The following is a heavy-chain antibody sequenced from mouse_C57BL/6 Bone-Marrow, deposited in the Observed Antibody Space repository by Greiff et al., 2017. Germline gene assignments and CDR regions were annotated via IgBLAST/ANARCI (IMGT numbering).Heavy chain of an antibody. CDR1: GFTFSDYY. J-gene: IGHJ2*01. V-gene: IGHV5-12*01. CDR2: ISNGGGST. Sequence: EVQRVESGGGLVQPGGSLKLSCAASGFTFSDYYMYWVRQTPEKRLEWVAYISNGGGSTYYPDTVKGRFTISRDNAKNTLYLQMSRLKSEDTAMYYCARPFAYWGQGTTLTVSS. CDR3: ARPFAY.